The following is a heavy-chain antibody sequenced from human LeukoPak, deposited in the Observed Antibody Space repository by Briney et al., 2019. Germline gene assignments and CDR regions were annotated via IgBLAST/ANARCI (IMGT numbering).Heavy chain of an antibody. D-gene: IGHD6-6*01. CDR3: ARGSIAVTPYFDY. CDR2: IYYSGST. J-gene: IGHJ4*02. V-gene: IGHV4-59*01. CDR1: GGSISSYY. Sequence: SETLSLTCTVSGGSISSYYWSWIRQPPGKGLEWIGYIYYSGSTNYNPSLKSRVTISVDTSKNQFSLKLSSVTAADTAVYYCARGSIAVTPYFDYWGQGTLVTVSS.